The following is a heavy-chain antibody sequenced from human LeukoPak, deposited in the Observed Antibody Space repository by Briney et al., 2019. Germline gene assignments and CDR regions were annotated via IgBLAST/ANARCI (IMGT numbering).Heavy chain of an antibody. D-gene: IGHD3-10*01. CDR1: GGSISSGGYS. CDR3: ARATMARVDAFDI. V-gene: IGHV4-30-2*01. CDR2: IYHSGST. Sequence: PSETLSLTCTVSGGSISSGGYSWSWIRQPPGKGLEWIGYIYHSGSTYYNPSLKSRVTISVDRSKNQFSLKLSSVTAADTAVYYCARATMARVDAFDIWGQGTMVTVSS. J-gene: IGHJ3*02.